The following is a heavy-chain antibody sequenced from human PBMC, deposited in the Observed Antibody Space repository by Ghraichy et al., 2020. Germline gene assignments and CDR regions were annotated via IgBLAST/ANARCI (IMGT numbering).Heavy chain of an antibody. D-gene: IGHD2-15*01. J-gene: IGHJ4*02. CDR3: ARMTKRLRYCSGGSCYSGYFDY. CDR1: GGSFSGYY. V-gene: IGHV4-34*01. Sequence: ETLSLTCAVYGGSFSGYYWSWIRQPPGKGLEWIGEINHSGSTNYNPSLKSRVTISVDTSKNQFSLKLSSVTAADTAVYYCARMTKRLRYCSGGSCYSGYFDYWGQGTLVTVSS. CDR2: INHSGST.